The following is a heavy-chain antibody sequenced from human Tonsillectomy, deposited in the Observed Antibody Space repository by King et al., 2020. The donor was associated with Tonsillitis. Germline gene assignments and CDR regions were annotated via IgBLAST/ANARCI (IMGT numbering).Heavy chain of an antibody. V-gene: IGHV4-59*01. J-gene: IGHJ5*02. Sequence: QLQESGPGLVKPSETLSLTCSVSGGSISSYYWSWIRQPPGKGLEWIGYIYHSGSTNYNPSLKSRVTISVDTSKNQFSLKLGSVTAAATAVYYCARVKAAPXGEXSSWFDDNWFDPWGQGTLVTVSS. CDR1: GGSISSYY. CDR3: ARVKAAPXGEXSSWFDDNWFDP. D-gene: IGHD6-13*01. CDR2: IYHSGST.